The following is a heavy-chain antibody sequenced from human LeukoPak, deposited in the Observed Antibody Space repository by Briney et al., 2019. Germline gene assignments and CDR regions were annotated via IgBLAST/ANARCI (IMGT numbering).Heavy chain of an antibody. Sequence: ASVKVSCKASGYTFTSYGISWVRQAPGQGLEWMGWISAYNGNTNYAQKLQGRVTMTTDTSTSTAYMELRSLSSADTAVYYCARAGPPQDYYYYYGMDVWGQGTTVTVSS. CDR3: ARAGPPQDYYYYYGMDV. D-gene: IGHD3-10*01. CDR2: ISAYNGNT. CDR1: GYTFTSYG. J-gene: IGHJ6*02. V-gene: IGHV1-18*01.